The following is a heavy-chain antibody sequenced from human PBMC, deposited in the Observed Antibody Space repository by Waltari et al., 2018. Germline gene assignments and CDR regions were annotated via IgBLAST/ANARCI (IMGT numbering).Heavy chain of an antibody. V-gene: IGHV3-21*01. CDR1: GFTFSSYS. D-gene: IGHD3-10*01. Sequence: EVQLVESGGGLVKPGGSLRLSCAASGFTFSSYSMNWVRQAPGKGLEWVSSISSSSSYIYYADSVKGRFTISRDNAKNSLYLQMNSLGAEDTAVYYCARDSKVRTSFTFDYWGQGTLVTVSS. J-gene: IGHJ4*02. CDR2: ISSSSSYI. CDR3: ARDSKVRTSFTFDY.